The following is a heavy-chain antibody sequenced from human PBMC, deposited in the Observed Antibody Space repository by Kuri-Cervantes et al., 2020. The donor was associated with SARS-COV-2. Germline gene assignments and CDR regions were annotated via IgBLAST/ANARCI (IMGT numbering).Heavy chain of an antibody. CDR2: IYTSGST. Sequence: LRLSCTVSGGSISSGDYYWSWIRQPPGKGLEWIGYIYTSGSTNYNPSLKRRVTISVDTSKNQFSLKLSSVTAADTAVYYCASQGDYSPDVNPAHYAFDIWGQGTMVTVSS. CDR3: ASQGDYSPDVNPAHYAFDI. D-gene: IGHD4-11*01. V-gene: IGHV4-30-4*08. J-gene: IGHJ3*02. CDR1: GGSISSGDYY.